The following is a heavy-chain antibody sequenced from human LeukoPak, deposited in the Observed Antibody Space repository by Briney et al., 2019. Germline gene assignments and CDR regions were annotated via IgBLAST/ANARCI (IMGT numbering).Heavy chain of an antibody. CDR1: GFTFSSYA. Sequence: GGSLRLSCAAPGFTFSSYAMSWVRQAPGKGLEWGSAINGRGDNTYYADFVKGRFTISRDNSKSTVYLQMNSLRTEDTAVYYCAKDRVSPGFNWFDPWGQGTLVTVSS. CDR2: INGRGDNT. CDR3: AKDRVSPGFNWFDP. V-gene: IGHV3-23*01. D-gene: IGHD2/OR15-2a*01. J-gene: IGHJ5*02.